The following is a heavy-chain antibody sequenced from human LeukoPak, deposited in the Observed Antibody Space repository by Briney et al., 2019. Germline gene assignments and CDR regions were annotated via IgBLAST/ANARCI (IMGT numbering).Heavy chain of an antibody. J-gene: IGHJ4*02. CDR2: IYYNGST. D-gene: IGHD2-21*01. CDR1: GGSISSYY. V-gene: IGHV4-59*01. CDR3: ARSPSYCGGDCYSGYFDY. Sequence: PSETLSLTCTVSGGSISSYYWSWIRQPPGKGLEWIGYIYYNGSTNYNPSLKSRVTISVDTSKNQFSLKLSSVTAADTAVYYCARSPSYCGGDCYSGYFDYWGQGTLVTVSS.